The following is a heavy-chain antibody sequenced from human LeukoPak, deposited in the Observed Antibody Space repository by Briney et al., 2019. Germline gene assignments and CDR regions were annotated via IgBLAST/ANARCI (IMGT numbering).Heavy chain of an antibody. D-gene: IGHD3-10*01. J-gene: IGHJ3*02. Sequence: GASVKVSCKASGYTFTGYYMHWVRQAPGQGLEWMGWINPNSGGTNYAQKFQGRVTMTTDTSTSTAYMELRSLRSDDTAVYYCARELAITMVRGPTPQSFDIWGQGTMVTVSS. CDR2: INPNSGGT. CDR1: GYTFTGYY. V-gene: IGHV1-2*02. CDR3: ARELAITMVRGPTPQSFDI.